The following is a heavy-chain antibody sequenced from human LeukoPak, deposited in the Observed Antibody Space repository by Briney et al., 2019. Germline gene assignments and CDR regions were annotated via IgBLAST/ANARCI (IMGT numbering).Heavy chain of an antibody. J-gene: IGHJ3*02. CDR3: ARDLGTRIANSFDI. D-gene: IGHD2-21*01. V-gene: IGHV1-2*02. Sequence: ASVTVSCKASGYTFTDYWMQWVRQAPGQGLEWMGWIDPKTGDTHYAQMFQGRVTMTRDTSISTAYMELSTLRSDDTAVFYCARDLGTRIANSFDIWGHGTTVTVSS. CDR2: IDPKTGDT. CDR1: GYTFTDYW.